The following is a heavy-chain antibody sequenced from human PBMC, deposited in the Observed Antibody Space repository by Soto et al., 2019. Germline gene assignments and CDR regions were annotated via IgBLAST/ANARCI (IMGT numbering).Heavy chain of an antibody. J-gene: IGHJ4*02. CDR2: ISAHNGNT. D-gene: IGHD3-10*01. CDR1: GCTVTTYG. Sequence: XSVKVYCRASGCTVTTYGISLVRQAPGQGLEWMGWISAHNGNTNYAQKLQGRVTMTTDTSTSTAYMELRSLRSDDTAVYYCARWWDGWFDWGQGTLVTVSS. V-gene: IGHV1-18*04. CDR3: ARWWDGWFD.